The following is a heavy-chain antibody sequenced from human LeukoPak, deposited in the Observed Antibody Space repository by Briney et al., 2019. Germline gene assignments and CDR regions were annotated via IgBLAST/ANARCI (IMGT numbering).Heavy chain of an antibody. J-gene: IGHJ5*02. CDR3: ARLMTTYSSGHDP. V-gene: IGHV1-69*05. Sequence: SVKVSCKASGGTFSSYAISWVRQAPGQGLEWMGRIIPIFGTANYAQKFQGRVTITTDESTSTAYMELSSLRSEDTAVYYCARLMTTYSSGHDPWGQGTLDTVSS. CDR2: IIPIFGTA. D-gene: IGHD6-19*01. CDR1: GGTFSSYA.